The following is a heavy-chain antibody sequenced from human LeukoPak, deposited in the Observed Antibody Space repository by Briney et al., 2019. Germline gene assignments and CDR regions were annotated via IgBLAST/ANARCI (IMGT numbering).Heavy chain of an antibody. CDR3: ARGGYYTLEYCYYMDV. Sequence: SETLSLTCTVSGGSISSYYWSWIRQRPGKGLEWIGYIYYSGGTNYNPSLESRVTLSVDTSKNQFSLNVSSVTAADSAIYYCARGGYYTLEYCYYMDVWGKGTTVTVSS. J-gene: IGHJ6*03. CDR2: IYYSGGT. D-gene: IGHD3-3*01. V-gene: IGHV4-59*01. CDR1: GGSISSYY.